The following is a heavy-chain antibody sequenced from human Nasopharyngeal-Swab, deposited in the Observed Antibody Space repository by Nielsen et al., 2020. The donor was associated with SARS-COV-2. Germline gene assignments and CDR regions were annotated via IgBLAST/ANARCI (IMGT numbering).Heavy chain of an antibody. Sequence: VKVSCKASGYTFTSYGIIWVRQAPGQGLEWMGWISGYNGNTNYAQKLQGRVTMTTDTSTRTAYMELRSLRSDDTAVYYCARGGGASILWFGELGQTAFDIWGQGTMVTVSS. J-gene: IGHJ3*02. D-gene: IGHD3-10*01. CDR3: ARGGGASILWFGELGQTAFDI. V-gene: IGHV1-18*01. CDR1: GYTFTSYG. CDR2: ISGYNGNT.